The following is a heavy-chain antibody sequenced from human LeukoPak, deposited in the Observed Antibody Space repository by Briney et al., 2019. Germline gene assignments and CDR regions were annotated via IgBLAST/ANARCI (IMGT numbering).Heavy chain of an antibody. V-gene: IGHV3-7*01. CDR2: ISQDGSET. J-gene: IGHJ5*02. Sequence: AGGSLRLSCAASPFTFTGYWMTWVRQAPGKGLEWVATISQDGSETYYVDSVKGRFTISKDNAKNSMYLQMNSLRAEDTAVYYCAISKYGDYDNNWFDPWGQGTLVTVSS. CDR3: AISKYGDYDNNWFDP. D-gene: IGHD4-17*01. CDR1: PFTFTGYW.